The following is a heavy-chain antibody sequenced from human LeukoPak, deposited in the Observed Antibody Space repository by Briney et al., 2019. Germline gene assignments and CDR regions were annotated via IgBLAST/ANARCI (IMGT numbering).Heavy chain of an antibody. CDR3: ARYLRVGATDYFDY. CDR2: IYYSGST. Sequence: SQTLSLTCTVSGGSISSGDYYWSWIRQPPGKGLEWIGYIYYSGSTYYNPSLKSRVTISVDTSKNQFSLKLSSVTAADTAVYYCARYLRVGATDYFDYWGQGTLVTVSS. D-gene: IGHD1-26*01. CDR1: GGSISSGDYY. J-gene: IGHJ4*02. V-gene: IGHV4-30-4*01.